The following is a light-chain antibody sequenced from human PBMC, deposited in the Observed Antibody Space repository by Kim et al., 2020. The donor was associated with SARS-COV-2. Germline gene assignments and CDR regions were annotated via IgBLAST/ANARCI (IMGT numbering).Light chain of an antibody. CDR2: GAS. Sequence: EIVLTQSPGTLSLSPGERATLSCRASQSVSSNYLAWYQQKPGQAPRPLIYGASNRATGIPDRFSASGSGTDFTLTISRLEPEDFAVYYCQQYGNSPQTFGQGTKVDIK. CDR3: QQYGNSPQT. CDR1: QSVSSNY. V-gene: IGKV3-20*01. J-gene: IGKJ1*01.